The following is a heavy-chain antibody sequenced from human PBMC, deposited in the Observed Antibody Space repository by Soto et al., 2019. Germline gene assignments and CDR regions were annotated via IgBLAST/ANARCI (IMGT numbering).Heavy chain of an antibody. V-gene: IGHV4-34*01. Sequence: QVQLQQWGAGLLKPSETLSLTCAVYGGSFSGYYWTWIRQPPGKGLEWIGEINHSGSTNYNPSLKSRVTISIDPSKNQFPRNLRSVTAADTAVYYCARAQTRRDFKGVAYWGRGTLATVSS. J-gene: IGHJ4*02. D-gene: IGHD3-3*01. CDR2: INHSGST. CDR1: GGSFSGYY. CDR3: ARAQTRRDFKGVAY.